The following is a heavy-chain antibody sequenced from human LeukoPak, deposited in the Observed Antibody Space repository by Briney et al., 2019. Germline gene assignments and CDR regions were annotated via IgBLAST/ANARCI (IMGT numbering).Heavy chain of an antibody. CDR3: ASLKPPGTGYSSSWYLGMFDY. V-gene: IGHV1-69*04. J-gene: IGHJ4*02. CDR1: GGTFSSYA. Sequence: GSSVKVSCKASGGTFSSYAISWVRQAPGQGLEWMGRIIPILGIANYAQKFQGRVTITADKSTSTAYMELSSLRSEDTAVYYCASLKPPGTGYSSSWYLGMFDYWGQGTLVTVSS. D-gene: IGHD6-13*01. CDR2: IIPILGIA.